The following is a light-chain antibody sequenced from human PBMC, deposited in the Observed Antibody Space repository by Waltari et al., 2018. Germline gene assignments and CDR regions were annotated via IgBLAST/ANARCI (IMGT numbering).Light chain of an antibody. CDR2: EVN. CDR3: SSHTSDLSWL. J-gene: IGLJ3*02. CDR1: RSDLGSYNR. Sequence: QSALTQPASVSGSPGQSITISCTGTRSDLGSYNRVSWYQQNPGEVPKPMIYEVNKRPSGVADRFSGSKSGNTATLTISGLQAEDEADYYCSSHTSDLSWLFGGGTKVTVL. V-gene: IGLV2-23*02.